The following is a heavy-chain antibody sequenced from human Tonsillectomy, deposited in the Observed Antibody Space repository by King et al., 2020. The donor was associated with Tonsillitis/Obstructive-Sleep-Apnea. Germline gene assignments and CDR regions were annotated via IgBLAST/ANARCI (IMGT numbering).Heavy chain of an antibody. V-gene: IGHV3-23*04. CDR2: IIPTGIT. D-gene: IGHD5-24*01. J-gene: IGHJ4*02. Sequence: VQLVQSGGDLVQPGGSLRLSCAASGFTFSIFSMSWVRQAPGKGLEWVSSIIPTGITYYADSVRGRFTISIDNSKNTVSLQMNSLRAEDTAIYYCAKGGRESDYWGQGTLVSVSS. CDR1: GFTFSIFS. CDR3: AKGGRESDY.